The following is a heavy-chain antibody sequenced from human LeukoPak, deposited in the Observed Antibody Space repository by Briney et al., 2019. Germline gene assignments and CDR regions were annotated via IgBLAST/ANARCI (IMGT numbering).Heavy chain of an antibody. J-gene: IGHJ6*02. V-gene: IGHV6-1*01. CDR3: ARDYYDSSGYYRYYYYGMDV. D-gene: IGHD3-22*01. CDR2: TYYRSKWYN. CDR1: GDSVSSNSAD. Sequence: SQTLSLTCAISGDSVSSNSADWNWIRQSPSRGLEWLGRTYYRSKWYNDYAVSVKSRITINPDTSKNQFSLQLNSVTPEDTAVYYCARDYYDSSGYYRYYYYGMDVWGQGTTVTVSS.